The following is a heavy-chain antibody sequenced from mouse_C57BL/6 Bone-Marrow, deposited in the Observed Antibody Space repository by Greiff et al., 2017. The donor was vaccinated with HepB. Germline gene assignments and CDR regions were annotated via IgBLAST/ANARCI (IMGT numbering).Heavy chain of an antibody. CDR2: IDPSDSYT. J-gene: IGHJ4*01. D-gene: IGHD1-1*01. CDR1: GYTFTSYW. CDR3: ARVNYGSSYYAMDY. Sequence: QVQLQQPGAELVMPGASVKLSCKASGYTFTSYWMHWVKQRPGQGLEWIGEIDPSDSYTNYNQKFKGKSTLTVDKSSSTAYMPHSSLTSEDSAVYDSARVNYGSSYYAMDYWGQGTTVTVSA. V-gene: IGHV1-69*01.